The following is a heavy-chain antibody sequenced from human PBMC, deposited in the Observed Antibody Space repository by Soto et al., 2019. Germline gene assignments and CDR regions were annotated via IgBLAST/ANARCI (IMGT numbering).Heavy chain of an antibody. CDR1: GASININTYY. CDR2: FYYGGST. Sequence: QLRLQESGPGLVKPSETLSLTCSVSGASININTYYWGWIRQPPGKGLEWIGSFYYGGSTYYNPSLKSRVTISVDTSKNQFSLNLSSVTAADTAVYLCARLFHSSTLFKLDYWGQGTLVTVSS. J-gene: IGHJ4*02. V-gene: IGHV4-39*01. D-gene: IGHD6-13*01. CDR3: ARLFHSSTLFKLDY.